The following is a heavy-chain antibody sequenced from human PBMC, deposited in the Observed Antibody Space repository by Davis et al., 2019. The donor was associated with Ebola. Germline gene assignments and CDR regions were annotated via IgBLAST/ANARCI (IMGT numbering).Heavy chain of an antibody. CDR3: ARDDIVVEWGGMDV. CDR1: GFTFSSYA. CDR2: ISYDGSNK. Sequence: GGSLRLSCAASGFTFSSYAMHWVRQAPGKGLEWVAVISYDGSNKYYADSVKGRFTISRDNSKNTLYLQMNSLRAEDTAVYYCARDDIVVEWGGMDVWGQVTTVTVSS. J-gene: IGHJ6*02. V-gene: IGHV3-30-3*01. D-gene: IGHD2-2*01.